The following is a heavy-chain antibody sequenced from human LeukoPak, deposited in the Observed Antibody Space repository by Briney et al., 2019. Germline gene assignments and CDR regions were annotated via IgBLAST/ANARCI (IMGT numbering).Heavy chain of an antibody. CDR2: ISWNSGSI. CDR1: GFTFDDYA. Sequence: GRSLRLSCAASGFTFDDYAMHWVRQAPGRGLEWVSGISWNSGSIGYADSVKGRFTISRDNAKNSLYLQMNSLRAEDTALYYCAKDSSGYPKYYFDYWGQGTLVTVSS. D-gene: IGHD3-22*01. CDR3: AKDSSGYPKYYFDY. V-gene: IGHV3-9*01. J-gene: IGHJ4*02.